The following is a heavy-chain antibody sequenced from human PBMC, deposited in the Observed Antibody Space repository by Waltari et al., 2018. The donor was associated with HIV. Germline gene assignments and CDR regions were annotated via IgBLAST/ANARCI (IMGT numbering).Heavy chain of an antibody. CDR3: ARAVQGYCSGGSCENYFDY. CDR2: IYYSGST. J-gene: IGHJ4*02. CDR1: GGSISSSSYY. V-gene: IGHV4-39*01. D-gene: IGHD2-15*01. Sequence: QLQLQESGPGLVKPSETLSLTCTVSGGSISSSSYYWGWIRQPPGKGLEWIGSIYYSGSTYYNPSLKSGVTISVDTSKNQFSLKLSSVTAADTAVYYCARAVQGYCSGGSCENYFDYWGQGTLVTVSS.